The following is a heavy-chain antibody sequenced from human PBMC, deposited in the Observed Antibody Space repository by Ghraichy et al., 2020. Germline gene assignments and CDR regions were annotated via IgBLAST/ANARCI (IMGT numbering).Heavy chain of an antibody. CDR2: LRYDGSNT. Sequence: GGSLRLSCEASGFTFSSYGMHWVRQAPGKGLEWVSYLRYDGSNTKYAESVKGRFIISRDNSRNTVHLQMNSLRVEDTAVYYCAKLANTGVAGPYLMDDWGRGTTVTVSS. V-gene: IGHV3-30*02. D-gene: IGHD6-19*01. CDR1: GFTFSSYG. CDR3: AKLANTGVAGPYLMDD. J-gene: IGHJ6*03.